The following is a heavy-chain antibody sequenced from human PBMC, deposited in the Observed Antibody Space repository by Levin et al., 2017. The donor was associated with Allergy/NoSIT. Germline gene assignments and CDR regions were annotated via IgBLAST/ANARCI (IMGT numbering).Heavy chain of an antibody. D-gene: IGHD3-10*01. CDR2: IWYDGSNK. CDR1: GFTFSSYG. J-gene: IGHJ4*02. CDR3: ARVPYGSGSYSDY. Sequence: SCAASGFTFSSYGMHWVRQAPGKGLEWVAVIWYDGSNKYYADSVKGRFTISRDNSKNTLYLQMNSLRAEDTAVYYCARVPYGSGSYSDYWGQGTLVTVSS. V-gene: IGHV3-33*01.